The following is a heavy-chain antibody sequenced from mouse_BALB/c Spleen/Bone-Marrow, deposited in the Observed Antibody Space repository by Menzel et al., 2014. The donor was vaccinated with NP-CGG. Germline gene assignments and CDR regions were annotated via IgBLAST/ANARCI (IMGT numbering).Heavy chain of an antibody. CDR3: ARNDGYFD. J-gene: IGHJ3*01. Sequence: EVKLMESGGGLVKPGGSLKLSCAASGFTFSNYAMSWVRQTPEKRLEWVATISSGGSYTYCPDSVKGRITISRDNAKNTLYLQMSSLRSEDTAMYYCARNDGYFDWGQGTLVTVSA. CDR2: ISSGGSYT. V-gene: IGHV5-9-3*01. CDR1: GFTFSNYA. D-gene: IGHD2-3*01.